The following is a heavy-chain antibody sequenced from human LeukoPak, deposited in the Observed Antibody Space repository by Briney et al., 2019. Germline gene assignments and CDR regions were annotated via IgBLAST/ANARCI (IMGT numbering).Heavy chain of an antibody. CDR1: GFTFDDYG. D-gene: IGHD3-22*01. CDR2: INWNGGST. CDR3: ARGSGIYYDSSLGY. J-gene: IGHJ4*02. V-gene: IGHV3-20*04. Sequence: GGSLRLSCAASGFTFDDYGMSWVRQAPGKGLEWVSGINWNGGSTGYADSVKGRFTISRDNAKNSLYLQVNSLRAEDTALFYCARGSGIYYDSSLGYWGQGTLVTVSS.